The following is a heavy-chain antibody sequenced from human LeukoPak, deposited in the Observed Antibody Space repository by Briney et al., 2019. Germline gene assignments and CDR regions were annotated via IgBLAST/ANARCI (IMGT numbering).Heavy chain of an antibody. Sequence: PRGSLRLSCAASGFTFSSYSMNWVRQAPGKGLEWVSSISSSSSYIYYAESVKGRFTISSDNAKNSLYLQMNSLRAEDTAVYYCARDLGYCSSTSCYYYYGMDVWGQGTTVTVSS. D-gene: IGHD2-2*01. J-gene: IGHJ6*02. V-gene: IGHV3-21*01. CDR3: ARDLGYCSSTSCYYYYGMDV. CDR1: GFTFSSYS. CDR2: ISSSSSYI.